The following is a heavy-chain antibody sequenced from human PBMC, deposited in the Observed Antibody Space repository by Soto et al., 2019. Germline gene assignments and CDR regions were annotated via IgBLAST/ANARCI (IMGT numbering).Heavy chain of an antibody. J-gene: IGHJ4*02. CDR3: XXXXXXXXAPLDH. V-gene: IGHV3-23*01. CDR1: GFTFSSYA. CDR2: ISSSGDST. Sequence: EVHLLESGGGLVQPGGSLRLSCAASGFTFSSYAMNWVRQAPGKGLEWVSVISSSGDSTYYADSVKGRFTISRDNSKXXXXXXXXXXXXXXXXXXXXXXXXXXXXAPLDHWGQGTRVTVSS.